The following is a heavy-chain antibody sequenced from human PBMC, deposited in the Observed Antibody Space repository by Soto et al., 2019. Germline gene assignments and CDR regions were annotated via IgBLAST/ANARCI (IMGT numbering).Heavy chain of an antibody. D-gene: IGHD2-2*01. CDR2: IYWDDDK. CDR3: AHGQGGFFSSPSCYPYEYYYYYMDV. Sequence: SGPTLVNPTQTLTLTCTFSGFSLSTSGVGVGWIRQPPGKALEWLALIYWDDDKRYSPSLKSRLTITKDTSKNQVVLTMTNMDPVDTATYYWAHGQGGFFSSPSCYPYEYYYYYMDVGGKGTTATFSS. J-gene: IGHJ6*03. V-gene: IGHV2-5*02. CDR1: GFSLSTSGVG.